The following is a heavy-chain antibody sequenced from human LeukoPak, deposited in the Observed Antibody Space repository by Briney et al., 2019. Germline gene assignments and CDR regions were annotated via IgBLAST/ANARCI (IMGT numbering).Heavy chain of an antibody. J-gene: IGHJ4*02. Sequence: SETLSLTCAVYGGSFSGYYWSWIRQPPGKGLEWIGEINHSGSTNYNPSLKSRVTISVDTPKNQFSLKLTSVTAADTAVYYCARGVCSGGSCYSEWNYWGQGTLVTVSS. CDR3: ARGVCSGGSCYSEWNY. D-gene: IGHD2-15*01. V-gene: IGHV4-34*01. CDR2: INHSGST. CDR1: GGSFSGYY.